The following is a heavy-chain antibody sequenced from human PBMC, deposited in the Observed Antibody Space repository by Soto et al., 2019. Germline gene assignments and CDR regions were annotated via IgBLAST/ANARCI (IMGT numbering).Heavy chain of an antibody. J-gene: IGHJ4*02. D-gene: IGHD1-1*01. CDR2: IYYSGST. CDR3: ARSEEGTH. V-gene: IGHV4-59*12. Sequence: SETLSLTCTVSGGSFSCYYWSWIRQPPGKGLEWIGYIYYSGSTNYNPSLRSRVTISVDTSKNQFSLKLSSVTAADTAVYYCARSEEGTHWGQGTLVTVSS. CDR1: GGSFSCYY.